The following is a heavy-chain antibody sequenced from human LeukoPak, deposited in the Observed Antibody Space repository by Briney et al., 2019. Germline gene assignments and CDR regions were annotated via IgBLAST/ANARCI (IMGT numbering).Heavy chain of an antibody. CDR1: GYTFTSYD. Sequence: GASVKVSCKASGYTFTSYDINWVRQATGQGLEWMGWMNPNSGNTGYAQKFQGRVTMTRNTSISTAYMELSSLRSEDTAVYYCARGLMGYYDFWSGPHDWGQGTLVTVSS. J-gene: IGHJ4*02. D-gene: IGHD3-3*01. CDR2: MNPNSGNT. CDR3: ARGLMGYYDFWSGPHD. V-gene: IGHV1-8*01.